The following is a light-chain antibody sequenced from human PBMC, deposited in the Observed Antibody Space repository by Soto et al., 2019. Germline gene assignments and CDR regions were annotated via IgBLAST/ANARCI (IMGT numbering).Light chain of an antibody. Sequence: QSVLTQPPSTSATPGQRVTISCSGSSSNVGINTVSWYQQVPGTAPRLLIYANDQRPSGVPGRFSGSKSGTSASLAIGGLQSEDEADYYCAAWDDSLSGLVFGGGTKGPS. CDR2: AND. J-gene: IGLJ3*02. CDR1: SSNVGINT. V-gene: IGLV1-44*01. CDR3: AAWDDSLSGLV.